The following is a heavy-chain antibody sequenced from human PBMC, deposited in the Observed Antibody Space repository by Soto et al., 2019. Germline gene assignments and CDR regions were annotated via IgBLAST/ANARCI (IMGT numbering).Heavy chain of an antibody. V-gene: IGHV3-74*01. Sequence: VQLVESGGGLVQPGGSLRLSCEASGFTFSTFWMHWVRQAPGKGLVWVSRINSDGSSTYYADSVKGRVTISRDNAKNTLYLQLNSLGPEDTAVYYCARDFEYWGQGTLVTVSS. CDR3: ARDFEY. J-gene: IGHJ4*02. CDR2: INSDGSST. CDR1: GFTFSTFW.